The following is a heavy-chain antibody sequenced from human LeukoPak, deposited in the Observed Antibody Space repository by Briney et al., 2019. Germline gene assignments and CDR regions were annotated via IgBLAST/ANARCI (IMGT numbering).Heavy chain of an antibody. D-gene: IGHD3-10*01. V-gene: IGHV4-38-2*02. CDR1: GYSINSAFY. Sequence: PSETLSLTCTVSGYSINSAFYWGWIRVPPGKGLEWIGSVFHRGTTYYNSSLKSRVYISIDTSKNQFSLKLNSLTAEDTAMYYCVRDGYYGSGSPGWFGPWGPGTLVIVSA. J-gene: IGHJ5*02. CDR3: VRDGYYGSGSPGWFGP. CDR2: VFHRGTT.